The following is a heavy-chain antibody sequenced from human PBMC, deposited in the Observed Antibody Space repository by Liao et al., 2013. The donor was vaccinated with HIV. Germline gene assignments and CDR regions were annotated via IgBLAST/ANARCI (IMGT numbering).Heavy chain of an antibody. Sequence: QVQLQESGPGLVKPSETLSLTCTVSGDSINRYYWSWIRQPAGKGLEWIGRIYASGSTNYNPSLKSRVTLSVDTSKNQFSLKLSSVTAADTAVYYCARDPSFWSGPGYWGQGTLVTVSS. D-gene: IGHD3-3*01. CDR3: ARDPSFWSGPGY. J-gene: IGHJ4*02. CDR2: IYASGST. V-gene: IGHV4-4*07. CDR1: GDSINRYY.